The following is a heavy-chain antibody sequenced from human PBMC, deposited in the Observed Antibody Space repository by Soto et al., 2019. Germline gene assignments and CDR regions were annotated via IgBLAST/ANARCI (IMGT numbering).Heavy chain of an antibody. D-gene: IGHD3-10*01. V-gene: IGHV1-18*01. CDR2: ISAYNGNT. Sequence: ASVKVSCKASGYTFTSFGISWVRRAPGQGLEWMGWISAYNGNTNYAQKLQGRVTMTTDTSTSTAYMELRSLRSDATAVYYCARVGMVRGVIITGYWGQGNLVTVSS. J-gene: IGHJ4*02. CDR3: ARVGMVRGVIITGY. CDR1: GYTFTSFG.